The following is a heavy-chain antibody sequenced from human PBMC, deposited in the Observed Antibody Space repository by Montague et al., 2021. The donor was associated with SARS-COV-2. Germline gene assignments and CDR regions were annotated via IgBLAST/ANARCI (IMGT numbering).Heavy chain of an antibody. CDR2: ISSNGGST. V-gene: IGHV3-64*01. Sequence: SLRLSCAASGFTFSSYAMHWVRQAPGKGLEYVSAISSNGGSTYYANSVKGRFTISRDNSKNTLYLQMGSLRAEDMAVYYCARGPRITMIVVVITDIWFDPWGQGTLVTVSS. CDR3: ARGPRITMIVVVITDIWFDP. J-gene: IGHJ5*02. D-gene: IGHD3-22*01. CDR1: GFTFSSYA.